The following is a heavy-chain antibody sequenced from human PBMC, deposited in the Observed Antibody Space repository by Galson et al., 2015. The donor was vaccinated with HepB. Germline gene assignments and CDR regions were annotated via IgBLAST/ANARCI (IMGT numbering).Heavy chain of an antibody. Sequence: SLRLSCAASGFSFSNYIMNWVRQTPGKGLEWVSSISSSSSYIYYADSVKGRFTISRDNAKSSLSLQMNSLRAEDMAVYYCVRNGAYSGYDWDNWFDPWGQGTLVTVSS. J-gene: IGHJ5*02. V-gene: IGHV3-21*06. D-gene: IGHD5-12*01. CDR3: VRNGAYSGYDWDNWFDP. CDR2: ISSSSSYI. CDR1: GFSFSNYI.